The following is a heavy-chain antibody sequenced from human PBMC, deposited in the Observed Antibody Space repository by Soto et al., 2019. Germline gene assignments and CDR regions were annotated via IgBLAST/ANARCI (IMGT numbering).Heavy chain of an antibody. CDR2: IIPIFGTT. CDR1: GVPFSTYS. D-gene: IGHD6-19*01. CDR3: ARGSHSPGIAVVGYYY. J-gene: IGHJ4*02. V-gene: IGHV1-69*01. Sequence: QVQLVQSGAEVKKPGSSVKVSCKASGVPFSTYSISWVRQAPGQGLEWMGGIIPIFGTTNYPQRFQGRVTITADESTNTAYLELSSLTSEDTAIYYCARGSHSPGIAVVGYYYWGQGTLVTVSP.